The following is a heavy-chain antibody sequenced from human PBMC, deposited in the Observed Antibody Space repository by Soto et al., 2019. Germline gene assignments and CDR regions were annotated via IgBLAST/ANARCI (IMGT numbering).Heavy chain of an antibody. CDR2: IYYSGST. CDR1: GGSISSRGYY. Sequence: QLQLQESGPGLVKPSETLSLTCTVSGGSISSRGYYWGWIRQPPGKGLEWIGTIYYSGSTYYNPSPKSLVPIPVHTSKNQFSLQLSSVTAADTAVYYCATSNWFDPWGQGTLVTVSS. V-gene: IGHV4-39*01. J-gene: IGHJ5*02. CDR3: ATSNWFDP.